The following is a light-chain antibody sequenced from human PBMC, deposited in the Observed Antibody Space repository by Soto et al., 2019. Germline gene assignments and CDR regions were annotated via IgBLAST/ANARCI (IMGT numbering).Light chain of an antibody. CDR2: SAS. J-gene: IGKJ1*01. CDR3: QQSYSTPRT. Sequence: DIQMTQSPSSLSASVGGRVTITCRASQSIRTYLNWYQQKPGKAPKLLIYSASNLESGVPSRFSGSGSETDFTLTISGLQPEDFAGYYCQQSYSTPRTFGQGTKVDI. CDR1: QSIRTY. V-gene: IGKV1-39*01.